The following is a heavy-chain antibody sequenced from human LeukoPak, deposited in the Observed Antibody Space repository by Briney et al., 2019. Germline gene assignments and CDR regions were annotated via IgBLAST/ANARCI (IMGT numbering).Heavy chain of an antibody. CDR2: IGTAGDP. CDR1: GFTFSSYD. CDR3: LAVAGTVNY. V-gene: IGHV3-13*05. J-gene: IGHJ4*02. Sequence: GGSLRLSCAASGFTFSSYDMHWVRQATGKGLEWVSAIGTAGDPYYPGSVKGRFTISRENAKNSLYLQKNSLRAGDTAVYYCLAVAGTVNYWGQGTLVTVSS. D-gene: IGHD6-19*01.